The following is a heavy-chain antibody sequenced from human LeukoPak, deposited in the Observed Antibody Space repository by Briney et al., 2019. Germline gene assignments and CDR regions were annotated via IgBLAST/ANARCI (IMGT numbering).Heavy chain of an antibody. CDR2: ISGTGSGT. CDR1: GFTFGNYA. CDR3: AKASVAIPQYCNS. Sequence: PGGSLRLSCEASGFTFGNYAMNWVRQAPGKGLEWVSTISGTGSGTYYADSAKGRFTISRDNSKDTLFLQLNSLTAAGTAMYFCAKASVAIPQYCNSWGQGTLVTVSS. V-gene: IGHV3-23*01. J-gene: IGHJ5*02. D-gene: IGHD2-2*02.